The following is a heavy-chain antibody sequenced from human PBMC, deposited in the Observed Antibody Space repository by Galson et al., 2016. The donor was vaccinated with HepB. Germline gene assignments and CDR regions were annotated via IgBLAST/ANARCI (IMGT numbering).Heavy chain of an antibody. CDR3: ARSYTSGWDYYFDY. D-gene: IGHD6-19*01. CDR2: INYI. J-gene: IGHJ4*02. Sequence: SLRLSCAASGFPLSSHTMNWVRQAPGKGLEWVSSINYIYYADSVKGRFTISRDNAKNSLYLQMNSLRVEDTAVYYCARSYTSGWDYYFDYWGQGTLVSVSA. CDR1: GFPLSSHT. V-gene: IGHV3-21*04.